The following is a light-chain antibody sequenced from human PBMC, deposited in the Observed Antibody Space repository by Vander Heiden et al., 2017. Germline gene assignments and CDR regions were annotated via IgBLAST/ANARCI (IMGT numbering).Light chain of an antibody. Sequence: QSVLTQPPSVSGAPGPRVTISCTGSSSNTGAGYDVNWYQQLPGTAPKLLIYGNSNRPSGVPDRFSGSKSGTSASLAITGLQAEDEADYYCQSYDSSLSGYWVFGGGTKLTVL. V-gene: IGLV1-40*01. J-gene: IGLJ3*02. CDR2: GNS. CDR3: QSYDSSLSGYWV. CDR1: SSNTGAGYD.